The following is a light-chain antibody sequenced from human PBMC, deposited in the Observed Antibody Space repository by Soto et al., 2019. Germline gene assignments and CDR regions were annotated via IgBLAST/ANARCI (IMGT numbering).Light chain of an antibody. CDR1: QTISNTY. CDR2: GAP. Sequence: EIVLTQSPGTLSLSPGERATLSCRASQTISNTYLAWYQQKPGQAPRLLIYGAPSRPTGIPDRFSGSGSGTDFPLTTSRLGPEILAVYSCKQYDGSFIFAPGTK. CDR3: KQYDGSFI. J-gene: IGKJ3*01. V-gene: IGKV3-20*01.